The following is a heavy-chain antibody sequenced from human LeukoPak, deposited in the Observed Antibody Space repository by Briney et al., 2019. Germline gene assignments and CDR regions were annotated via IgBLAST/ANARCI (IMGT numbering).Heavy chain of an antibody. D-gene: IGHD3-22*01. CDR2: INWNGGST. Sequence: PGGSLRLSCAASGFTFDDYGMSWVRQAPGKGLEWVSGINWNGGSTGYADSVKGRFTISRDNAKNSLYLQMNSLRAEDTALYYCARDPRVGYHDSSGCNFDYWGQGTLVTVSS. J-gene: IGHJ4*02. CDR1: GFTFDDYG. V-gene: IGHV3-20*04. CDR3: ARDPRVGYHDSSGCNFDY.